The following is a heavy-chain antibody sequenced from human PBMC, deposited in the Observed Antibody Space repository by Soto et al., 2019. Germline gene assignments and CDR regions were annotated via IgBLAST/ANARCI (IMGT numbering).Heavy chain of an antibody. CDR3: ARGRYSYGPTKSYYFDY. CDR1: GYTFTGYY. J-gene: IGHJ4*02. CDR2: INPNSGGT. V-gene: IGHV1-2*02. D-gene: IGHD5-18*01. Sequence: QVQLVQSGAEVNKPGASVKVSCKASGYTFTGYYMHWVRQAPGQGLEWMGWINPNSGGTNYAQKFQGRVTMTRDTSISTAYMELSRLRSDDTAVYYCARGRYSYGPTKSYYFDYWGQGTLVTVSS.